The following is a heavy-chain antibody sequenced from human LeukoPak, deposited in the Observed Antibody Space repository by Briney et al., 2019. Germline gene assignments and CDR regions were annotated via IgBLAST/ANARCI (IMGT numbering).Heavy chain of an antibody. CDR2: IIPIFGTA. CDR1: GGTFSSYA. D-gene: IGHD3-22*01. Sequence: ASVKVSCKASGGTFSSYAISWVRQAPGQGLEWMGGIIPIFGTANYAQKFQGRVTITADESTSTAYMELSSLRSEDTAVYYYASSPWGEGDYYDSSGYYFRAPFDYWGQGTLVTVSS. V-gene: IGHV1-69*13. CDR3: ASSPWGEGDYYDSSGYYFRAPFDY. J-gene: IGHJ4*02.